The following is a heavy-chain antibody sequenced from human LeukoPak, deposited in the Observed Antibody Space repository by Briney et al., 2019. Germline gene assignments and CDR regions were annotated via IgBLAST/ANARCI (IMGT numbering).Heavy chain of an antibody. V-gene: IGHV3-30*18. CDR2: ISYDGSNK. J-gene: IGHJ6*02. Sequence: GRSLRLSCAASGFTFSSYGMHWVRQAPVKGLEWVAVISYDGSNKYYADSVKGRFTISRDNSRNTLYLQMNSLRAEDTAVYYCAKAGAAAGGGYYYYGMDVWGQGTTVTVSS. CDR1: GFTFSSYG. CDR3: AKAGAAAGGGYYYYGMDV. D-gene: IGHD6-13*01.